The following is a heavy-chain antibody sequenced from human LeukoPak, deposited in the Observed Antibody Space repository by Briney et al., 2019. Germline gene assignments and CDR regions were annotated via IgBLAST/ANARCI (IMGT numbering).Heavy chain of an antibody. CDR1: GFTFSSYA. CDR2: ISGSGGST. V-gene: IGHV3-23*01. CDR3: AKATLEQQLVADAFDI. Sequence: GGSLRLSCAASGFTFSSYAMSWVRQAPGKGLEWVSAISGSGGSTYYADSVKGRFTISRDNAKNSLYLQMNSLRAEDMALYYCAKATLEQQLVADAFDIWGQGTMVTVSS. D-gene: IGHD6-13*01. J-gene: IGHJ3*02.